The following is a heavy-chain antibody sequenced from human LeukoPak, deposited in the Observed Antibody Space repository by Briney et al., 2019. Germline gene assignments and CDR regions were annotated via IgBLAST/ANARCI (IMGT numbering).Heavy chain of an antibody. CDR2: INTNTGNP. CDR1: GYTFTSYA. Sequence: ASVKVSCKASGYTFTSYAMNWVRQAPGQGLEWMGWINTNTGNPTYAQGFTGRFVFSLDTSVSTAYLQISSLKAEDTAVYYCARGVRSYNSSGYNWFDPWGQGTLVTVSS. CDR3: ARGVRSYNSSGYNWFDP. D-gene: IGHD3-22*01. V-gene: IGHV7-4-1*02. J-gene: IGHJ5*02.